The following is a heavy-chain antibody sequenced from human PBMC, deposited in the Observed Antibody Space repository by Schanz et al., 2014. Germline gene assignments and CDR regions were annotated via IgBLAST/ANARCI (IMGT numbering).Heavy chain of an antibody. V-gene: IGHV3-43*01. CDR1: GFSFDDYT. Sequence: EVQLVESGGFVAQPGGSLRLSCAASGFSFDDYTMHWVRQAPGKGLEWVSLIDRDGGHTYYADSVKGRFTISRDNSKNSLYLQMNSLRTEDTALYYCAKDSRGSSFDMDVWGQGTTVTVSS. CDR3: AKDSRGSSFDMDV. J-gene: IGHJ6*02. D-gene: IGHD1-26*01. CDR2: IDRDGGHT.